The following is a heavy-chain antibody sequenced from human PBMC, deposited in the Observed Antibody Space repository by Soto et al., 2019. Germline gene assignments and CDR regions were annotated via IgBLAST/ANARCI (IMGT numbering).Heavy chain of an antibody. D-gene: IGHD4-17*01. CDR1: GYTFTGYY. CDR3: ARDYAPTMTTPEFWFDP. V-gene: IGHV1-2*02. CDR2: INPNSGGT. J-gene: IGHJ5*02. Sequence: GASVKVSCKASGYTFTGYYMHWVRQAPGQGLEWMGWINPNSGGTNYAQKFQGRVTMTRDTSISTAYMELSRLRSDDTAVYYCARDYAPTMTTPEFWFDPWGQGTLVTVSS.